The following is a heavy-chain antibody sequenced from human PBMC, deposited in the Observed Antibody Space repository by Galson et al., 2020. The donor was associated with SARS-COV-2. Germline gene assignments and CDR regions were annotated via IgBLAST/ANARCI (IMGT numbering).Heavy chain of an antibody. CDR1: GFTFSRFA. D-gene: IGHD2-21*01. CDR3: VRAAYCGGDCASTFDDSSPPFV. J-gene: IGHJ4*02. Sequence: GESLKISCAASGFTFSRFAMSWVRRAPAKGLELVSTISGGHTTYYAASVKGRFTISRDNARNIVSLEMNNLRVEDTAVYYCVRAAYCGGDCASTFDDSSPPFVWGQGSLVTVSS. V-gene: IGHV3-23*01. CDR2: ISGGHTT.